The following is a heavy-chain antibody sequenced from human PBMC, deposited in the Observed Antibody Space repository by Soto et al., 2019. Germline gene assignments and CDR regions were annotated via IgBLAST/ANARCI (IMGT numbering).Heavy chain of an antibody. D-gene: IGHD3-16*01. CDR2: INSDGSST. J-gene: IGHJ5*02. Sequence: GGSLRLSCAASGFTFSSYWMHWVRQAPGKGLVWVSRINSDGSSTTYADSVKGRFTVSRDNAKNTLYLQMNSLRAEDTAVYFCSRDRFGGNNWFDPWGQGTLVTVSS. CDR1: GFTFSSYW. V-gene: IGHV3-74*01. CDR3: SRDRFGGNNWFDP.